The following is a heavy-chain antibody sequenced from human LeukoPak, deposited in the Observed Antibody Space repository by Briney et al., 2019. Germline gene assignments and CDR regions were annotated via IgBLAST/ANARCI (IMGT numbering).Heavy chain of an antibody. V-gene: IGHV1-2*02. Sequence: ASVKVSCKASGYTFTGYYMHWVRQAPGQGLEWMGWINPNSGGTNYAQKFQGRVTMTRDTSISTAYMELSRLRSDDTAVCYCARGTVRTKAAAGTLGYWGQGTLVTVSS. CDR2: INPNSGGT. D-gene: IGHD6-13*01. J-gene: IGHJ4*02. CDR3: ARGTVRTKAAAGTLGY. CDR1: GYTFTGYY.